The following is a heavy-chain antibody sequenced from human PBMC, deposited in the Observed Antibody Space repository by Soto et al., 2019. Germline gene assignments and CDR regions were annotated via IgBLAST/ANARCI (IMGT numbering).Heavy chain of an antibody. CDR3: ARVRGSYHEY. J-gene: IGHJ4*02. Sequence: PGVSLRLSCVVSEFTFSSSWMHWVRQGPGKGLVWVSRINSDGSFINYADSVKGRFTISRDNAENSLYLQMNSLRAEDTAVYFCARVRGSYHEYWGQGTLVTVSA. D-gene: IGHD1-26*01. V-gene: IGHV3-74*01. CDR2: INSDGSFI. CDR1: EFTFSSSW.